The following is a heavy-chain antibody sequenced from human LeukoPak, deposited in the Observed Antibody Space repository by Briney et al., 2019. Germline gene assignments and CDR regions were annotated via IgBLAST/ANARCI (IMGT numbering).Heavy chain of an antibody. CDR3: ARQTGSGPFILP. Sequence: SETLSLTCTLSVVFQSSSYSHGGWVRQPAGVGVGWYGSIYYTGNTYSHASLERQFSMSIDTSNSQSSLKLRSVTAADTAVYYCARQTGSGPFILPGGQGTLVTVSS. CDR2: IYYTGNT. J-gene: IGHJ4*02. V-gene: IGHV4-39*01. D-gene: IGHD3-10*01. CDR1: VVFQSSSYSH.